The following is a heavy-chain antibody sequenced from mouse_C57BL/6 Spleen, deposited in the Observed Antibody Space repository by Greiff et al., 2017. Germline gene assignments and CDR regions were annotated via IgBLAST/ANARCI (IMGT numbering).Heavy chain of an antibody. V-gene: IGHV1-82*01. J-gene: IGHJ4*01. CDR2: IYPGDGDT. Sequence: VKLMESGPELVKPGASVKISCKASGYAFSSSWMNWVKQRPGKGLEWIGRIYPGDGDTNYNGKFKGKATLTADKSSSTAYMQLSSLTSEDSAVXFCARPSFTTVVDYYAMDYWGQGTSVTVSS. CDR3: ARPSFTTVVDYYAMDY. D-gene: IGHD1-1*01. CDR1: GYAFSSSW.